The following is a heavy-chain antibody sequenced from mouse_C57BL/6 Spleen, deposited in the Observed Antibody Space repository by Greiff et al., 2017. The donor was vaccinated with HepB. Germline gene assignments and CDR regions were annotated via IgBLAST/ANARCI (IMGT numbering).Heavy chain of an antibody. Sequence: VQLQQSGPGLVAPSQSLSITCTVSGFSLTSYGVDWVRQSPGQGLEWLGVIWGVGSTNYNSALKSRLSISKDNSKSQVFLKMNSLQTDDTAMYYCASGYSNYEGFAYWGQGTLVTVSA. V-gene: IGHV2-6*01. D-gene: IGHD2-5*01. CDR2: IWGVGST. CDR3: ASGYSNYEGFAY. J-gene: IGHJ3*01. CDR1: GFSLTSYG.